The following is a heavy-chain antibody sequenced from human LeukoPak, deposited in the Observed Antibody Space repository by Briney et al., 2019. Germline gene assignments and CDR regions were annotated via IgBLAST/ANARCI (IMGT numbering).Heavy chain of an antibody. J-gene: IGHJ3*02. CDR3: VLYGDYESPDGFDI. CDR1: GFTFSSYG. D-gene: IGHD4-17*01. CDR2: ISGSGGST. V-gene: IGHV3-23*01. Sequence: GGSLRLSCAASGFTFSSYGMNWVRQAPGKGLEWVSAISGSGGSTYYADSVKGRFTISRDNSKNTLYLHMNSLRAEDTAGYYFVLYGDYESPDGFDIWGQGTMVTVSS.